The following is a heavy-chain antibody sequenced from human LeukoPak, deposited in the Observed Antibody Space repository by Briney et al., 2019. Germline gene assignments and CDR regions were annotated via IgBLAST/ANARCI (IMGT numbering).Heavy chain of an antibody. Sequence: SETLSLTCSVSGGSINNYYWTWIRQPAGKGLEWIGRIYTSGSTNYNPSLKSRVTMSVDTSKNQFSLKLSSVTAADTAVYYCARTVVTHDAFDIWGQGTMVTVSS. CDR3: ARTVVTHDAFDI. CDR2: IYTSGST. D-gene: IGHD4-23*01. V-gene: IGHV4-4*07. CDR1: GGSINNYY. J-gene: IGHJ3*02.